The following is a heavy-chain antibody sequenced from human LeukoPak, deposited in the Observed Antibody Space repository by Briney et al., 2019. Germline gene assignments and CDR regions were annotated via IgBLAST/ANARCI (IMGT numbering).Heavy chain of an antibody. CDR1: GGSISSGGYY. Sequence: PSETLSLTCTVSGGSISSGGYYWSWIRQPPGKGLEWIGYIYYNGSTNYNPSLKSRVTISVDTSKNQFSLKLSSVTAADTAVYYCAGIPQLVEDRGASSWGQGTLVTVSS. CDR2: IYYNGST. CDR3: AGIPQLVEDRGASS. J-gene: IGHJ4*02. D-gene: IGHD1-26*01. V-gene: IGHV4-61*08.